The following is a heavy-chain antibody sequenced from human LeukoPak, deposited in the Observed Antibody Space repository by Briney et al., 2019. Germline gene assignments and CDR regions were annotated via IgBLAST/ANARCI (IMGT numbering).Heavy chain of an antibody. CDR2: IYYSGST. CDR1: GGSISSSSYY. Sequence: SQTLSLTCTVSGGSISSSSYYWGWIRQPPGKGLEWIGSIYYSGSTYYNPSLNGRVTISVGTSKNQFSLKLSSVTAADTAVYYCARHFALRTEVPAAMVDYWGQGTLVTVSS. V-gene: IGHV4-39*01. J-gene: IGHJ4*02. CDR3: ARHFALRTEVPAAMVDY. D-gene: IGHD2-2*01.